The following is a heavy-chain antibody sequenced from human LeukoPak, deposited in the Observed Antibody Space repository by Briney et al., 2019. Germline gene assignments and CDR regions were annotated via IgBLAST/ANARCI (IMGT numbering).Heavy chain of an antibody. D-gene: IGHD6-6*01. CDR3: ARRGIAARSTDSAFDI. CDR2: IYTSGST. Sequence: SETLSLTCTVSGGSISSGIYYWSWIRQPAGKGLEWIGRIYTSGSTNYNPSLKSRVTISVDTSKNRFSLKLSSVTAADTAVYYCARRGIAARSTDSAFDIWGQGTMVTVPS. CDR1: GGSISSGIYY. V-gene: IGHV4-61*02. J-gene: IGHJ3*02.